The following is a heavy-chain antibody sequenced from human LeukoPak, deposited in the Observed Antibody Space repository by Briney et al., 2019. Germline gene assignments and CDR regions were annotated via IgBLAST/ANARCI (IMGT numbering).Heavy chain of an antibody. Sequence: ASVKVSCKVSGYTLTELSMHWVRQAPGKGLEWMGGFDPEDGETIYAQKFQGRVTMTEDTSTDTAYMELSSLRSEDTAVYYCATDYDIFTGYYNGWFDPWGQGTLVTVSS. D-gene: IGHD3-9*01. CDR1: GYTLTELS. V-gene: IGHV1-24*01. CDR3: ATDYDIFTGYYNGWFDP. CDR2: FDPEDGET. J-gene: IGHJ5*02.